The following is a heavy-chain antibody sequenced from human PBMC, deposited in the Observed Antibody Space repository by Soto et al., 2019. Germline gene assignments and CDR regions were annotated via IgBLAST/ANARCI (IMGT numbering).Heavy chain of an antibody. CDR3: AKDREQQLGTDWFDP. D-gene: IGHD6-13*01. CDR1: GFTFSSYG. Sequence: QVQLVESGGGVVQPGRSLRLSCAASGFTFSSYGMHWVRQAPGKGLEWVAVISYDGSNKYYADSVKGRFTISRDNSKNTLYLQMNSLRAEDTAVYYCAKDREQQLGTDWFDPWGQGTLVTVSS. CDR2: ISYDGSNK. V-gene: IGHV3-30*18. J-gene: IGHJ5*02.